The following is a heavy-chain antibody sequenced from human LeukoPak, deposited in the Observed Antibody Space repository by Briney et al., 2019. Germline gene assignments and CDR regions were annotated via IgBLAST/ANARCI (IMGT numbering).Heavy chain of an antibody. Sequence: GGSLRLSCAASAFTFSNAWMNWVRQAPGKGLEWVGRIKSKTDGGTTDYAAPVKGRFTISRDDSKNTLYLQMNSLKTEDTAVYYCTTEERVSSGYCSGGICYIDYWGQGTLVTVSS. J-gene: IGHJ4*02. V-gene: IGHV3-15*01. CDR3: TTEERVSSGYCSGGICYIDY. CDR1: AFTFSNAW. CDR2: IKSKTDGGTT. D-gene: IGHD2-15*01.